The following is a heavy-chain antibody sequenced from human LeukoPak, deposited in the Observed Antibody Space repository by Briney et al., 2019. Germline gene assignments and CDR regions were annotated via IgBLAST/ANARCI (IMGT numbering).Heavy chain of an antibody. Sequence: SETLSLTCTVSGGSISSSSYYWGWIRQPPGKGLEWLGEINHSGSTNYNPSLKSRVTISVDTSKNQFSLKLSSVTAADTAVYYCARGGLVVVAAFDDWGQGTLVTVS. V-gene: IGHV4-39*07. CDR3: ARGGLVVVAAFDD. CDR1: GGSISSSSYY. J-gene: IGHJ4*02. CDR2: INHSGST. D-gene: IGHD2-15*01.